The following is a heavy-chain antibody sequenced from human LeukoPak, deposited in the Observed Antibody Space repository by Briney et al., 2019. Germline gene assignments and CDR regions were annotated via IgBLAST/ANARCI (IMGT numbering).Heavy chain of an antibody. J-gene: IGHJ4*02. V-gene: IGHV4-34*01. CDR2: INHSGST. D-gene: IGHD6-19*01. Sequence: SETLSLTCAVYGGSFSGYYWSWIRQPPGKGLDWIGEINHSGSTNYNPSLKSRVTISVDTSKNQSSLKLSSVTAADTAVYCCARKGSGSDYWGQGTLVTVSS. CDR1: GGSFSGYY. CDR3: ARKGSGSDY.